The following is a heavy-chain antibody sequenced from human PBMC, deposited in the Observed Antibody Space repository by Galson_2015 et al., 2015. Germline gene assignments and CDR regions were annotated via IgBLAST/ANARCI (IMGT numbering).Heavy chain of an antibody. D-gene: IGHD2-2*01. CDR1: GGSISSYY. V-gene: IGHV4-59*01. CDR3: ARGDCSSTSYVSGVPNPLCAFDI. CDR2: IYYSGST. Sequence: ETLSLTCTVSGGSISSYYWSWIRQPPGKGLEWIGYIYYSGSTNYNPSLKSRVTISVDTSKNQFSLKLSSVTAADTAVYYCARGDCSSTSYVSGVPNPLCAFDIWGQGAMVTVSS. J-gene: IGHJ3*02.